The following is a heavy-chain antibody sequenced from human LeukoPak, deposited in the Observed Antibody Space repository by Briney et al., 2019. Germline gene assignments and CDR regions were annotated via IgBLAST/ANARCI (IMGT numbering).Heavy chain of an antibody. J-gene: IGHJ4*02. V-gene: IGHV1-46*01. CDR1: GYTFTKYY. CDR3: ARAPYYYGSGSYYYFDY. D-gene: IGHD3-10*01. CDR2: INPSAGST. Sequence: ASVKVSCKASGYTFTKYYIHWVRQAPGQGLEWMGIINPSAGSTNYAQKFQGRVTLTRDTSTSTAYMELSSLRSEDTAVYYCARAPYYYGSGSYYYFDYWGQGTLVTVSS.